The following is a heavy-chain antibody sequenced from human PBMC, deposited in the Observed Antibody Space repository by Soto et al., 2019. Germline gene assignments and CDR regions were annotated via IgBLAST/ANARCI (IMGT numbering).Heavy chain of an antibody. V-gene: IGHV1-8*01. J-gene: IGHJ6*02. CDR3: ARGVDAGVDV. CDR1: GYTFTTYD. Sequence: QVQLVQSGAEVTKPGASVEVSCKASGYTFTTYDINWVRQDTGQGLEWLGWMSPNSGATGYAQKFQGRVTMTRDTSMTTAYMELSNLRSEDTAMYYCARGVDAGVDVWGQGTTVTVSS. CDR2: MSPNSGAT. D-gene: IGHD1-1*01.